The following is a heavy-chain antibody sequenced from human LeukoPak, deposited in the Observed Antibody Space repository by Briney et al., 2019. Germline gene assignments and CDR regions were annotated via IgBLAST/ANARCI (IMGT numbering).Heavy chain of an antibody. J-gene: IGHJ2*01. CDR1: GFTFSSYV. CDR2: IRGDGIVT. V-gene: IGHV3-74*01. Sequence: GGSLRLSCAASGFTFSSYVMNWVRQAPGKGLVWVSRIRGDGIVTNYADSVEGRFTVSRDNAKNTVHLQMNSLRDDDTAVYYCARASPADFNLWGRGTLVTVSS. CDR3: ARASPADFNL.